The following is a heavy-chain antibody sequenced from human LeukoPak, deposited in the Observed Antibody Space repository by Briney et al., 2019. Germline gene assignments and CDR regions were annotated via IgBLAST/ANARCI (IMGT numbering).Heavy chain of an antibody. CDR1: GFTFGDYA. J-gene: IGHJ4*02. CDR3: TRDTAMVSHRVY. D-gene: IGHD5-18*01. Sequence: GGSLRLSCTASGFTFGDYAMSWFRQAPGKGLEWVGLIRSKAYGGTTEYAASVKGRFTISRDDSKSIAYLQMNSLKTEDTAVYYCTRDTAMVSHRVYWGQGTLVTVSS. V-gene: IGHV3-49*03. CDR2: IRSKAYGGTT.